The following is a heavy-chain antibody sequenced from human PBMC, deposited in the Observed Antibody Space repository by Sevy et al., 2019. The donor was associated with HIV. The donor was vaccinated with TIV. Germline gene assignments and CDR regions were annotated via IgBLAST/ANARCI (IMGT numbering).Heavy chain of an antibody. CDR3: ARGLVIPWESWFDP. CDR1: GFTFSDYY. V-gene: IGHV3-11*01. Sequence: GGSLRLSCAASGFTFSDYYMSWIRQAPGKGLEWVSYISSSGSTIYYADSVKGRFTISRDNAKNSLYLQMNSLRAEDTAVYYCARGLVIPWESWFDPWGQGTLVTVSS. D-gene: IGHD3-9*01. J-gene: IGHJ5*02. CDR2: ISSSGSTI.